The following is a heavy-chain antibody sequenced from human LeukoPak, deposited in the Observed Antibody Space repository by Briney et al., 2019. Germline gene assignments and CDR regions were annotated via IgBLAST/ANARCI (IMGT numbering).Heavy chain of an antibody. CDR3: ARAADLYGGNSGDAFDI. CDR2: INPNRGGT. V-gene: IGHV1-2*02. J-gene: IGHJ3*02. Sequence: ASVKVSCKASGYTFTGYYMHWVRQAPGQGLEWMGWINPNRGGTNYAQKFQGRVTMTRDTSISTAYMELSRLRSDDTAVYYCARAADLYGGNSGDAFDIWGQGTMVTVSS. CDR1: GYTFTGYY. D-gene: IGHD4-23*01.